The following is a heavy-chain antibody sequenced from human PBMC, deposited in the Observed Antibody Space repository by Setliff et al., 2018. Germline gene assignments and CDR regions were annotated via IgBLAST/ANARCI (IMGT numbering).Heavy chain of an antibody. CDR1: GFTFSSYS. J-gene: IGHJ4*02. CDR3: ARNRYADY. CDR2: ISSSSSTI. D-gene: IGHD1-1*01. V-gene: IGHV3-48*01. Sequence: GGSLRLSCGASGFTFSSYSMNWVRQAPGKGLEWVSYISSSSSTIYYADSVKGRFTISRDNAKNSLYLQMNSLRAEDTAVYYCARNRYADYWGQGTLVTVSS.